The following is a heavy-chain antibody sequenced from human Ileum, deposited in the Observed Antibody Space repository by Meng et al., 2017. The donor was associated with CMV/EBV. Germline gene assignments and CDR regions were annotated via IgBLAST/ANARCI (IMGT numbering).Heavy chain of an antibody. CDR2: INPNSGGT. Sequence: QVQRVKFGAERKKPGVSVKVSCKSSGYTFTGHYLHWVRQAPGQGLEWMGWINPNSGGTYYTQKFQGRVTMTRDTSINTVYMELNSLRSDDTAVYFCARDLWSGISDFFDYWGQGTLVTVSS. V-gene: IGHV1-2*02. CDR3: ARDLWSGISDFFDY. D-gene: IGHD3-3*01. J-gene: IGHJ4*02. CDR1: GYTFTGHY.